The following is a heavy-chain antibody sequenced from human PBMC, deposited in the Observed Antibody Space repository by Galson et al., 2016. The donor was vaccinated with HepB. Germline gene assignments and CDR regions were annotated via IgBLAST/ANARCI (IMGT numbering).Heavy chain of an antibody. J-gene: IGHJ6*02. CDR2: IRRSSSTI. Sequence: SLRLSCAASGFTFSSYSMNWVRQAPGKGLEWVSYIRRSSSTIYYADSVKGRFTISRDNAKNSLYLQMNSLRDEDTAVYYCARDRVSGDFWSGYYTGIGMDVWGQGTTVTVS. V-gene: IGHV3-48*02. CDR3: ARDRVSGDFWSGYYTGIGMDV. D-gene: IGHD3-3*01. CDR1: GFTFSSYS.